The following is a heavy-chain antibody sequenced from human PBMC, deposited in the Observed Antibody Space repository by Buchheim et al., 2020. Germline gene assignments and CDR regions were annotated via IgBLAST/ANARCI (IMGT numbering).Heavy chain of an antibody. CDR3: AREPRRIAAAVGGYYYGMDV. CDR2: MNPNSGNT. J-gene: IGHJ6*02. CDR1: GYTFTSYD. V-gene: IGHV1-8*01. D-gene: IGHD6-13*01. Sequence: QVQLVQSGAEVKKPGASVKVSCKASGYTFTSYDINWVRQATGQGLEWMGWMNPNSGNTGYAQKFQGRVTMTRNTSISTAYMELSSLRSEDTDVYCCAREPRRIAAAVGGYYYGMDVWGQGTT.